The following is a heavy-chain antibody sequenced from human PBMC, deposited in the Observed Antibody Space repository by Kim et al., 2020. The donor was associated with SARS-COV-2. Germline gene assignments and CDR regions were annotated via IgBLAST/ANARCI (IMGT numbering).Heavy chain of an antibody. V-gene: IGHV1-2*02. Sequence: ASVKVSCKASGYTFTGNYMHWVRQAPGQGLEWMGWINPNSGGTNYAQKFRGRVTMTRDTSISTAYMELSRLRSDDTAVYFCARDYTVKPVGWGQGTLVTVSS. D-gene: IGHD1-26*01. J-gene: IGHJ4*02. CDR3: ARDYTVKPVG. CDR2: INPNSGGT. CDR1: GYTFTGNY.